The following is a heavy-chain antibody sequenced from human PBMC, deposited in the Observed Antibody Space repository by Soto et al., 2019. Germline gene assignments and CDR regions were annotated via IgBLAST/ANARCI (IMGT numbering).Heavy chain of an antibody. D-gene: IGHD2-15*01. Sequence: QVQLVESGGGVVQPGRSLRLSCAASGFTFSSYAMHWVRQAPGKGLEWVAVISYDGSNKYYADSVKGRFTISRDNSKNTLYLQMNSLRAEDTAVYYCARTGYCSGGSCPYFDYWGQGTLVTVSS. CDR3: ARTGYCSGGSCPYFDY. CDR1: GFTFSSYA. CDR2: ISYDGSNK. V-gene: IGHV3-30-3*01. J-gene: IGHJ4*02.